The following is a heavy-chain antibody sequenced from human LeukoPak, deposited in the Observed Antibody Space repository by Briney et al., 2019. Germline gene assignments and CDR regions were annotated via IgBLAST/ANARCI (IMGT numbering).Heavy chain of an antibody. CDR2: ISGSGGST. CDR3: AKDPGVVPAHYFDY. Sequence: GGSLRLSCAASGFSFSSYAMSWVRQAPGKGLEWVSAISGSGGSTYYADSVKGRFTVSRDNSKNTLSLQMNSLRAEDTAVYYCAKDPGVVPAHYFDYWGQGILVTVSS. D-gene: IGHD2-2*01. V-gene: IGHV3-23*01. J-gene: IGHJ4*02. CDR1: GFSFSSYA.